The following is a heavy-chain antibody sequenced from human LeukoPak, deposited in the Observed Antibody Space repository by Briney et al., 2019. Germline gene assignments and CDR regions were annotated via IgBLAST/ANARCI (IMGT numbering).Heavy chain of an antibody. Sequence: PGGSLSLSCAASGFTFSSYWMHWVRPTPEKGLVWVSRIGSDGAYTSSSDSVKGRFTMSRDNAKNTLYLQMNSLRVEDTAVYYCVRDGQQLAFDKWGQGTLVTVSS. CDR3: VRDGQQLAFDK. V-gene: IGHV3-74*01. CDR1: GFTFSSYW. J-gene: IGHJ4*02. D-gene: IGHD6-13*01. CDR2: IGSDGAYT.